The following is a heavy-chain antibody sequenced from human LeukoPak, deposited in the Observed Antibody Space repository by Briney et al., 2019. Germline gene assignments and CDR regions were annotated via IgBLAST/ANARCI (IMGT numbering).Heavy chain of an antibody. Sequence: SETLSLTCAVYGGSFSGYYWSWIRKPAGKGLESIGHISTSGSTNYNPSLKTRVTMSVDTSKNQFSLKLSSVTAADTAVYYCARVRYSDSSVLTRKRSYYFDYWGQGTLVTVSS. J-gene: IGHJ4*02. CDR3: ARVRYSDSSVLTRKRSYYFDY. CDR1: GGSFSGYY. CDR2: ISTSGST. D-gene: IGHD3-22*01. V-gene: IGHV4-59*10.